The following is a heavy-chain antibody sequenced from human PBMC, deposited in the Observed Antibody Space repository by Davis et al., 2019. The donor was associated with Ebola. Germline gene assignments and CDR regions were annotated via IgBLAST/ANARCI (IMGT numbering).Heavy chain of an antibody. V-gene: IGHV3-21*01. CDR1: GFTFSSYS. Sequence: GGSLRLSCAASGFTFSSYSMNWVRQAPGKGLEWVSSISSSSSYIYYADSVKGRFTISRDNAKNSLYLQMNSLRAEDTAVYYCARDGENYSDLDYWGPGTLVTVSS. D-gene: IGHD3-10*01. J-gene: IGHJ4*02. CDR2: ISSSSSYI. CDR3: ARDGENYSDLDY.